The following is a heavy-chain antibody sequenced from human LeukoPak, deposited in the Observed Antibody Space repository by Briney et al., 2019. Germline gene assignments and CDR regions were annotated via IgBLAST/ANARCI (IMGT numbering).Heavy chain of an antibody. V-gene: IGHV3-53*01. D-gene: IGHD2-2*01. CDR1: GFTVSSNY. J-gene: IGHJ6*03. Sequence: PGGSLRLSCAASGFTVSSNYMSWVRQAPGKGLEWVSAIYSGGSTYYADSVKGRFTISRDNSKNTLYLQMNSLRAEDTAVYYCARRTRSIRYYYYMDVWGKGTTVTVSS. CDR2: IYSGGST. CDR3: ARRTRSIRYYYYMDV.